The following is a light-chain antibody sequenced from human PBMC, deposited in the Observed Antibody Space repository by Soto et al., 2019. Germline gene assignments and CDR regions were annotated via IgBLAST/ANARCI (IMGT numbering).Light chain of an antibody. J-gene: IGLJ2*01. CDR2: RNN. V-gene: IGLV1-47*01. CDR1: SSNIGSKY. CDR3: ATWDDSLSGHVV. Sequence: QAVVTQPPSASGTPGQRVTISCSGSSSNIGSKYVYWYQQLPGTAPKLLIYRNNQRPSGVPDRFSGSKSGTSASLAISGLRSEDEADYYCATWDDSLSGHVVFGGGTKLTVL.